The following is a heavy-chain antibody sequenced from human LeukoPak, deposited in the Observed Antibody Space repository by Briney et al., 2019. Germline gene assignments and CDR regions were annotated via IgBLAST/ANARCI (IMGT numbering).Heavy chain of an antibody. CDR2: VSPSTGKT. Sequence: ASVKVSCKGSGYSFISYDINWVRQAPGQGLEWMGWVSPSTGKTGFLPRFQGRITMTTNTPIETAYMELRSLTSDDTTVYFCARPVHSGGVRGPFDVWGQGTMVTVSS. V-gene: IGHV1-8*01. D-gene: IGHD2-15*01. CDR3: ARPVHSGGVRGPFDV. CDR1: GYSFISYD. J-gene: IGHJ3*01.